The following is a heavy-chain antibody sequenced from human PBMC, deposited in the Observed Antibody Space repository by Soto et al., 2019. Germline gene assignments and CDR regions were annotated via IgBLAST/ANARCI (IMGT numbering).Heavy chain of an antibody. Sequence: PSETLSLTCAVSGGSINNNFWSWVRQPPGKGLEWIGEIYATGTTDYNPSLKSRVMMSVDTSKKQFSLKLRSVTAADTAVYYCVRDGTKTLRDWFDPWGQGISVTVSS. CDR1: GGSINNNF. J-gene: IGHJ5*02. D-gene: IGHD1-1*01. V-gene: IGHV4-4*02. CDR2: IYATGTT. CDR3: VRDGTKTLRDWFDP.